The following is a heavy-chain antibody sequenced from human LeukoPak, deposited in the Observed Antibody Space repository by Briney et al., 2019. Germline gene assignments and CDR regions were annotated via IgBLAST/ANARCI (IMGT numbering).Heavy chain of an antibody. Sequence: PPGGSLRLSCAASGFTLSSYAMSWVRQAPGKGLEWVSAISGSGGSTYYADSVKGRFTISRDNSKNTLYLQMNSLRAEDTAIYYCASLSGFADAFDIWGQGTMVTVSS. CDR2: ISGSGGST. CDR3: ASLSGFADAFDI. CDR1: GFTLSSYA. V-gene: IGHV3-23*01. D-gene: IGHD3-9*01. J-gene: IGHJ3*02.